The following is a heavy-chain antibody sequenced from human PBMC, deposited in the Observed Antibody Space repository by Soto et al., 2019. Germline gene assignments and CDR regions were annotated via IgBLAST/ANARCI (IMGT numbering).Heavy chain of an antibody. V-gene: IGHV3-9*01. CDR3: AKARITMVRGALGAFDI. J-gene: IGHJ3*02. Sequence: PGGSLRLSCAASGFTFDDYDMHWVRQAPGKGLEWVSGISWNSGSIAYADSVKGRFTISRDNAKNSLYLQMISLRAEDTALYYCAKARITMVRGALGAFDIWGQGTMVTVSS. CDR1: GFTFDDYD. D-gene: IGHD3-10*01. CDR2: ISWNSGSI.